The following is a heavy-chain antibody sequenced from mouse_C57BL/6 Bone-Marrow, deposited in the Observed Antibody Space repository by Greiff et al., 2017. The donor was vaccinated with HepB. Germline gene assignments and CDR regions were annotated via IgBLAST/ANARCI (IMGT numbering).Heavy chain of an antibody. V-gene: IGHV1-59*01. Sequence: VQLQQPGAELVRPGTSVKLSCKASGYTFTSYWMHWVKQRPGQGLEWIGVIDPSDSYTNYNQKFKGKATLTVDTSSSTAYMQLSSLTSEDSAVYYCARGGGPYYAMDYWGQGTSVTVSS. J-gene: IGHJ4*01. CDR2: IDPSDSYT. CDR3: ARGGGPYYAMDY. CDR1: GYTFTSYW.